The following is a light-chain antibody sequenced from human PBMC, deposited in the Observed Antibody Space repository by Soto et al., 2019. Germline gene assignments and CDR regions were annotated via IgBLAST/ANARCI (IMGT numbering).Light chain of an antibody. CDR2: DIR. J-gene: IGLJ2*01. Sequence: QSALTQPASVSGSPGQSITISCTGTSSDVGGYKYVSWYQQHPGKAPKLMIYDIRNRPSGVSNRFSGSKSGNTASLTISGLQAEDEADYYCAAWDDSLNGVVFGGGTKLTVL. CDR1: SSDVGGYKY. V-gene: IGLV2-14*03. CDR3: AAWDDSLNGVV.